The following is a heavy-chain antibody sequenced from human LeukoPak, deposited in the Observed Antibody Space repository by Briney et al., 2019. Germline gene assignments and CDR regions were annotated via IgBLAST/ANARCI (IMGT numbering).Heavy chain of an antibody. Sequence: GGSLRLSCAAPGFTVSSNYMSWVRPAPGKGLEGVSVLYGGGTTYYADSVKGRFTISRDKSKSTLFLQMNSLRAEDTAVYYCARGPRPYYFDYWGQGTLVTVSS. CDR3: ARGPRPYYFDY. CDR1: GFTVSSNY. V-gene: IGHV3-53*01. CDR2: LYGGGTT. J-gene: IGHJ4*02.